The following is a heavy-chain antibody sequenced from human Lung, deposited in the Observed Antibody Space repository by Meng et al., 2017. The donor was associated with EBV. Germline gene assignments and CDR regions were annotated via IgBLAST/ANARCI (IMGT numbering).Heavy chain of an antibody. CDR2: IWYDGNNE. J-gene: IGHJ4*02. Sequence: QEHLLESGGGVVQPGGSLRLSCVASGFNFSTFGMHWVRQAPGKGLDCVAFIWYDGNNEHYIDSVRGRFSISRDNSKNTLYLEMNGLRAEDTGIYYCARDTRAGLDWGQGPLVTVAS. D-gene: IGHD3/OR15-3a*01. V-gene: IGHV3-33*01. CDR3: ARDTRAGLD. CDR1: GFNFSTFG.